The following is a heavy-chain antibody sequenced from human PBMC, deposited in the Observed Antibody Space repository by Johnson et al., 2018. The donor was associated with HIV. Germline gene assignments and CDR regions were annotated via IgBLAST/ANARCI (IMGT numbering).Heavy chain of an antibody. D-gene: IGHD1-26*01. J-gene: IGHJ3*02. CDR1: RFTFSSYG. CDR3: AKDEALGWELDPDAFDI. V-gene: IGHV3-30*18. Sequence: QVQLVESGGGVVQPGRSLRLSCAASRFTFSSYGMHWVRQAPGKGLAWVAVISYDGGNKYYADSVKGRFTIPRDNSKNTLYLQMNSLRAEDTAVYYCAKDEALGWELDPDAFDIWGQGTMVTVSS. CDR2: ISYDGGNK.